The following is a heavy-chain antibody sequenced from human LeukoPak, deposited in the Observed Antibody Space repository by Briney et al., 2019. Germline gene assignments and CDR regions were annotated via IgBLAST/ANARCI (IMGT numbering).Heavy chain of an antibody. Sequence: GGSLRLSCAASAFTFSSYSMNWVRQAPGKGLEWVSYITSGGTTIYYADSVKGRFTISRDNAKNSLYLQMNSLRAEDTAVYYCARDYSTVTTFFDYWGQGTLVTVSS. V-gene: IGHV3-48*01. CDR2: ITSGGTTI. D-gene: IGHD4-17*01. CDR1: AFTFSSYS. J-gene: IGHJ4*02. CDR3: ARDYSTVTTFFDY.